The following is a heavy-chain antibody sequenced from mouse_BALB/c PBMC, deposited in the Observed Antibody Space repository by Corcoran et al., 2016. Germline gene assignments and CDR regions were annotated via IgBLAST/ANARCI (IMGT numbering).Heavy chain of an antibody. CDR1: GFNIKDTY. CDR3: ARTVVDY. CDR2: IDPANGNT. Sequence: EVQLQPSGAALVKPGASVKLSCTASGFNIKDTYMHWVKQRPAQGLEWIGRIDPANGNTKYDPKFQGKATITADTSSNTAYLQLSSLTSEDTAVYYCARTVVDYWGQGTTLTVS. D-gene: IGHD1-1*02. V-gene: IGHV14-3*02. J-gene: IGHJ2*01.